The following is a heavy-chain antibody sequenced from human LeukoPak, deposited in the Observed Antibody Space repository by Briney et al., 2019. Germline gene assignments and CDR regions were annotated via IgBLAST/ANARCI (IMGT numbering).Heavy chain of an antibody. CDR2: ISGSGGST. CDR3: AKDKNYQNYFDY. V-gene: IGHV3-23*01. Sequence: GGSLRLSCAASGFIFSNCGMSWVRQAPGKGLEWVSLISGSGGSTYYADSVKGRFTISRDNSKNTLYLQMNSLRAEDAAVYYCAKDKNYQNYFDYLGQGTLVTVSS. D-gene: IGHD1-7*01. CDR1: GFIFSNCG. J-gene: IGHJ4*02.